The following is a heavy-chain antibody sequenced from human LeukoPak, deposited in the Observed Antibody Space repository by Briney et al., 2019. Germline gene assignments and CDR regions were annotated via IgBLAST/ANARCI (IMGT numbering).Heavy chain of an antibody. CDR2: IYPGDSDT. Sequence: PGESLKISCEVSGYSFANYWIAWARQVPGKGLEWMGIIYPGDSDTRMSPSFKVQVTISADKSISTAYVQWNSLKASDTAMYYRARLYDSSGYFDYWGQGALVTVSS. CDR1: GYSFANYW. CDR3: ARLYDSSGYFDY. D-gene: IGHD3-22*01. J-gene: IGHJ4*02. V-gene: IGHV5-51*01.